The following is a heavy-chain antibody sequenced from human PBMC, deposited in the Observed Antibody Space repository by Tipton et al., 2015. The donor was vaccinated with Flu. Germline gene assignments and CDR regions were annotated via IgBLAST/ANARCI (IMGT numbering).Heavy chain of an antibody. V-gene: IGHV4-4*07. CDR1: GSSINKSY. CDR3: ARDLRGYSGYTGGDAFDM. J-gene: IGHJ3*02. D-gene: IGHD5-12*01. CDR2: MSASGTT. Sequence: GLVKPSETLSLICTVSGSSINKSYWSWLRQPAGKGLEWIGRMSASGTTNYNASLESRVTMSRDTSKNRFSLRLSSATAADTAVYYCARDLRGYSGYTGGDAFDMWGPGILVTVSS.